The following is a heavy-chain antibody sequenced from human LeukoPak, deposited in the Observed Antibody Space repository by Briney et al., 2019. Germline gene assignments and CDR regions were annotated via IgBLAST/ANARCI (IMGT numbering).Heavy chain of an antibody. D-gene: IGHD4-17*01. CDR2: IYPGDSDT. J-gene: IGHJ6*02. CDR3: ARQVTTVKDSYYYGMDV. V-gene: IGHV5-51*01. Sequence: GESLNISCKGSGYSFTSYWIGWVRQMPGKGLEWMGIIYPGDSDTRYSPSFQGQVTISADKSISTAYLQWSSLKASDTAMYYCARQVTTVKDSYYYGMDVWGQGTTVTVSS. CDR1: GYSFTSYW.